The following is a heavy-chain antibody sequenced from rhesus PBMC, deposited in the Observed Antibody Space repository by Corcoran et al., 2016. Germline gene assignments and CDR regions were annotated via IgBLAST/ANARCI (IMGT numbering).Heavy chain of an antibody. CDR1: GGSISSTY. V-gene: IGHV4-173*01. CDR2: ISGSGGST. D-gene: IGHD2-21*01. CDR3: ARDRRDGSGCYVY. J-gene: IGHJ4*01. Sequence: QLQLQESGPGLVQPSETLSLTCAVSGGSISSTYWRWIRQPPGQALEWIGRISGSGGSTYYNPSLKSRVTISTDTSKNQFSLKLSSVTAADTAVYYCARDRRDGSGCYVYWGQGVLVTV.